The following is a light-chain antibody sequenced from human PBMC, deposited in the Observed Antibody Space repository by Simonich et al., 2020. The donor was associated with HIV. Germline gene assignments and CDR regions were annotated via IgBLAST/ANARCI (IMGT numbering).Light chain of an antibody. J-gene: IGKJ1*01. CDR1: QSVSSN. V-gene: IGKV3-15*01. Sequence: EIVMMQSPATLSVSPGERATLSCRASQSVSSNLAWYQQKPGQAPRLLSYGASTRATGIPARFSGSGSGTEFTLTISSLQSEDFAVYYCQQYNNWPRTFGQGTKVEIK. CDR3: QQYNNWPRT. CDR2: GAS.